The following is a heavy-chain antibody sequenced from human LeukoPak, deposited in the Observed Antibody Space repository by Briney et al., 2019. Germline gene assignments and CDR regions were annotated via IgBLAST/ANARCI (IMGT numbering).Heavy chain of an antibody. CDR1: GFTYSSYS. Sequence: GGSLRLXCAASGFTYSSYSMNWVRRAPGKGLEWVSSISSSSSYIYYADSVKGRFTISRDNANNSLYLQMNSLRAEDTAVYYCARQGSSDAFDIWGQGTMVTVSS. J-gene: IGHJ3*02. V-gene: IGHV3-21*01. CDR3: ARQGSSDAFDI. D-gene: IGHD6-6*01. CDR2: ISSSSSYI.